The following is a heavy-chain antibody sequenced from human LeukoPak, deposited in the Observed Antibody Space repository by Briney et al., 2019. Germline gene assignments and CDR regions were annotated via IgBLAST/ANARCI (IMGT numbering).Heavy chain of an antibody. Sequence: GGSLRLSCAASGFTFSSYSMSWVRQARGKGLEWVSHISTSSGTIYYADSVKGRFTISRDNAKNSLYLQMNSLRDEDTAVYYCARVLRGAFDIWGQGTMVTVSS. CDR2: ISTSSGTI. J-gene: IGHJ3*02. V-gene: IGHV3-48*02. CDR3: ARVLRGAFDI. CDR1: GFTFSSYS. D-gene: IGHD3-10*01.